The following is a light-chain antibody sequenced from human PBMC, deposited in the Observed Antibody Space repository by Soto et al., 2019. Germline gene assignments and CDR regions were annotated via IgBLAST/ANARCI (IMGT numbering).Light chain of an antibody. CDR3: QKRTNWPIT. CDR2: DAS. Sequence: EIVLTQSPATLSLAPWDRASLSCRASQNVYTYFSWYQQKPGQAPRLLIYDASNRATGIPDRFNASGSGTDFNLTISDLEPEDVAVYYCQKRTNWPITCGQGTRLEIK. CDR1: QNVYTY. V-gene: IGKV3-11*01. J-gene: IGKJ5*01.